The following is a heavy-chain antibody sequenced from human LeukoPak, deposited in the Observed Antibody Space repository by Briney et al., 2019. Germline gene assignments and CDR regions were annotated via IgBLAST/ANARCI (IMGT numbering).Heavy chain of an antibody. CDR3: ARGTADDGYYYYYGMDV. CDR1: GYTFTSYY. D-gene: IGHD6-13*01. CDR2: INPSGGST. V-gene: IGHV1-46*01. Sequence: ASVKVSCKASGYTFTSYYMHWVRQAPGQGLEWMGIINPSGGSTSYAQKFQGRVTMTRDTSTSTVYMELSSLRSEDTAVYYCARGTADDGYYYYYGMDVWGQGTTVTVSS. J-gene: IGHJ6*02.